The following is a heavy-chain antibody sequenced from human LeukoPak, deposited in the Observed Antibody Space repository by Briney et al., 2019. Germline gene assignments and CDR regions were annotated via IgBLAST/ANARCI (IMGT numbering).Heavy chain of an antibody. CDR1: GFTVSSNY. CDR3: AKFRHDILAGYYNRNYGMDV. Sequence: GGSLRLSCAASGFTVSSNYMSWVRQAPGKGLEWVSAISGSGGSTYYADSVKGRFTISRDNSRNTLYLQMNSLRAEDTAVYYSAKFRHDILAGYYNRNYGMDVWGQGTTVTVSS. V-gene: IGHV3-23*01. CDR2: ISGSGGST. D-gene: IGHD3-9*01. J-gene: IGHJ6*02.